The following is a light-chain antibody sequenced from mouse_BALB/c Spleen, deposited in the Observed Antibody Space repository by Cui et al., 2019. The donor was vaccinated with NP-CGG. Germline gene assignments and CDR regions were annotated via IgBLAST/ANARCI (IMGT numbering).Light chain of an antibody. J-gene: IGLJ1*01. CDR2: GTN. CDR1: TGAVTTSNY. CDR3: ALWYSNHWV. Sequence: QAVVTQASALPTSPGETVTLTSRSSTGAVTTSNYANWVQEKPDHLFTGLIGGTNNRAPGVPARFSGSLIGDKAALTITGAQTEDEAIYFCALWYSNHWVFGGGTKLTVL. V-gene: IGLV1*01.